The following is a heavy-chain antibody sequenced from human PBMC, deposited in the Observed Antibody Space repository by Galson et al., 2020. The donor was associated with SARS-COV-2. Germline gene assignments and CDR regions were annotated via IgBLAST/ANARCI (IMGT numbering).Heavy chain of an antibody. CDR2: INHSGST. J-gene: IGHJ6*03. CDR3: ARLVTVTTFYYYYMDV. V-gene: IGHV4-34*01. D-gene: IGHD4-17*01. Sequence: SETLSLTCAVYGGSLSGYYWSWIRQPPGKGLEWIGEINHSGSTNYNPSLKSRVTISVDTSKNQFSLKLSSVTAADTAVYYCARLVTVTTFYYYYMDVWGKGTTVTVSS. CDR1: GGSLSGYY.